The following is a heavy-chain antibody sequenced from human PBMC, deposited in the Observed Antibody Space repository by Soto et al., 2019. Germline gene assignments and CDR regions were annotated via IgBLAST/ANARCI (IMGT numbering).Heavy chain of an antibody. D-gene: IGHD6-13*01. V-gene: IGHV1-69*05. Sequence: SSVKVSCKASGGTFSSYAISWVRQAPGQGLEWMGGIIPIFGTANYAQKLQGRVTMTTDTSTSTAYMELRSLRSDDTAVYYCARDLESSWPDAFDIWGQGTMVTVSS. CDR3: ARDLESSWPDAFDI. CDR1: GGTFSSYA. J-gene: IGHJ3*02. CDR2: IIPIFGTA.